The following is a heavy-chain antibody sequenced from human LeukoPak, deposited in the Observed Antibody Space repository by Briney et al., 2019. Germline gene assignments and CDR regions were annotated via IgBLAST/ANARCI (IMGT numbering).Heavy chain of an antibody. Sequence: PSETLSLTCAVYGGSFSGFYWSWIRQPPGEGLEWVGEINHSGGATYNPSLKSRVTFSVDTSKDQFSLKLSSVTAADTAVYYCVRMSGRPGRFDSWGQGTLVNVSS. V-gene: IGHV4-34*01. D-gene: IGHD2-15*01. CDR3: VRMSGRPGRFDS. CDR1: GGSFSGFY. CDR2: INHSGGA. J-gene: IGHJ4*02.